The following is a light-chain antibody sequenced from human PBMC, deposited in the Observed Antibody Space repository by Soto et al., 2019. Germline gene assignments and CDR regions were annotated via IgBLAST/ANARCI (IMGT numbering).Light chain of an antibody. V-gene: IGKV3-11*01. CDR1: QSVSSY. Sequence: EIVLTQSPATLSLSPGERATLSCRASQSVSSYLAWYQQKPGQAPRLLIYYASNRATGIPARFSGSGSGTDFTLNISSLEPEDFAVYYCQLLSNWPPITFGQGTRLESK. CDR2: YAS. J-gene: IGKJ5*01. CDR3: QLLSNWPPIT.